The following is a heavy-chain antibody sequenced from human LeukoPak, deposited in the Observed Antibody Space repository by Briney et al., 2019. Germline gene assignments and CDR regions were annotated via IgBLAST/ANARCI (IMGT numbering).Heavy chain of an antibody. Sequence: PSETLSLTCTVSGGSISSYYWSWIRQPPGKGLEWIGSIYYSGSTYYNPSLKSRVTISVDTSKNQFSLKLSSVTAADTAVYYCARHLVGSGWYFDYWGQGTLVTVSS. D-gene: IGHD6-19*01. V-gene: IGHV4-39*01. CDR3: ARHLVGSGWYFDY. CDR1: GGSISSYY. CDR2: IYYSGST. J-gene: IGHJ4*02.